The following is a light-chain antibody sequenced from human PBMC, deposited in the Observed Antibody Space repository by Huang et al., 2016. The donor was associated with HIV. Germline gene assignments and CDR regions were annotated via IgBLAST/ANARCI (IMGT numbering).Light chain of an antibody. J-gene: IGKJ2*01. Sequence: DIQMTQSPSSLSASVGDRVTITCRASQTIITYLNWDQQKPGKAPKRLIYGASRLHSGVPSRVSGSGSGTDFTLTISSLQPDDFATYYCQQSFNTPPYTFGQGTELEIK. CDR2: GAS. CDR3: QQSFNTPPYT. V-gene: IGKV1-39*01. CDR1: QTIITY.